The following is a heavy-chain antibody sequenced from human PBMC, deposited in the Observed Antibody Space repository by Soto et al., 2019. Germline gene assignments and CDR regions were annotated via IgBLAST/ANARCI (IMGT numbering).Heavy chain of an antibody. J-gene: IGHJ5*02. D-gene: IGHD2-15*01. CDR3: ARGSPQYCSGVSCYTDNWFDP. V-gene: IGHV4-30-2*01. Sequence: SETLSLTCAVSGGSISSGGYSWSWIRQPPGKGLEWIGYIYHSGSTYYNPSLKSRVTISVDRSKNQFSLKLSSVTAADTAVYYCARGSPQYCSGVSCYTDNWFDPWGQGTLVTVSS. CDR2: IYHSGST. CDR1: GGSISSGGYS.